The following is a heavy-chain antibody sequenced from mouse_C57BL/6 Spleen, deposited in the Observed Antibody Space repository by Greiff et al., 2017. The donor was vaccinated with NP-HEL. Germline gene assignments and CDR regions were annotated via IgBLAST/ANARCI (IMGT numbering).Heavy chain of an antibody. D-gene: IGHD1-1*01. J-gene: IGHJ1*03. Sequence: EVMLVESGGGLVQPKGSLKLSCAASGFSFNTYAMNWVRQAPGQGLEWVARIRSKSNNYATYYADSVKDRFTISRDDSESMLYLQMNNLKTEDTAMYYCVRQGDYYGSNWYCDVWGTGTTVTVSS. CDR2: IRSKSNNYAT. CDR3: VRQGDYYGSNWYCDV. V-gene: IGHV10-1*01. CDR1: GFSFNTYA.